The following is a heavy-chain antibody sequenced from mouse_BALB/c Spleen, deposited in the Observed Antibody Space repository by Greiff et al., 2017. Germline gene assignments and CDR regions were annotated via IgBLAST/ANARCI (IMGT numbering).Heavy chain of an antibody. CDR3: AREPPYYDGRSYVDD. CDR1: GFSLTSYG. J-gene: IGHJ2*01. V-gene: IGHV2-9*02. D-gene: IGHD1-1*01. CDR2: IWAGGST. Sequence: VQLVESGPDLVAPSQRLSITCTVSGFSLTSYGVHWVRQTQGKGLEWLGVIWAGGSTNYNSALMSRLSISKDNSKSQVFLKMNSLQTDDTAMYYCAREPPYYDGRSYVDDWGQGTTLTVSS.